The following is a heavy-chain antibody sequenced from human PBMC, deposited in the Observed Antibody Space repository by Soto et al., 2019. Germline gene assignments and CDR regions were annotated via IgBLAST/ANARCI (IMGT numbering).Heavy chain of an antibody. D-gene: IGHD3-10*01. CDR3: ARGVRGEYRKDY. V-gene: IGHV3-74*01. CDR1: GFTFSDYW. Sequence: EVQLVESGGGLVQPGGSLSLSCAASGFTFSDYWINWVRQAPGKGLVWVSRIKGDEVTTNYADSVRGGFTISRDNAKNTVYLQMNSLRAEDTAVYYCARGVRGEYRKDYWGQGTLVTVSS. CDR2: IKGDEVTT. J-gene: IGHJ4*02.